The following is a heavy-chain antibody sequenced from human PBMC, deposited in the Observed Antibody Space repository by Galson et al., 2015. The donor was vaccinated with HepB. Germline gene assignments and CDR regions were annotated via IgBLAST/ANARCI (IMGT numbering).Heavy chain of an antibody. CDR1: GFSLSTSGMC. Sequence: PALVKPTQTLTLTCTFSGFSLSTSGMCVSWIRQPPGKALEWLARIDWDDDKYYSTPLKTRLTISKDTSKNQVVLTMTNMDPVDTATYYCARIRSSGWYKDAFDIWGQGTMATVSS. V-gene: IGHV2-70*11. J-gene: IGHJ3*02. CDR2: IDWDDDK. D-gene: IGHD6-19*01. CDR3: ARIRSSGWYKDAFDI.